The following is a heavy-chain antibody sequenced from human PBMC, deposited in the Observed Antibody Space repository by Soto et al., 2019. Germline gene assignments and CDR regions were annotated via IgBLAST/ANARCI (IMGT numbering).Heavy chain of an antibody. CDR3: AREPHYGSGSSGMDV. Sequence: QVQLQESGPGLVKPSETLSLTCTVSGGSISGYYWSWVRLPPGKGLEWLGYIFYSGSPSYNPSLKSRVTISVATSKNQVTLKLRSVSAADTAVYYCAREPHYGSGSSGMDVWGHGTTVIVSS. D-gene: IGHD3-10*01. CDR1: GGSISGYY. J-gene: IGHJ6*02. V-gene: IGHV4-59*01. CDR2: IFYSGSP.